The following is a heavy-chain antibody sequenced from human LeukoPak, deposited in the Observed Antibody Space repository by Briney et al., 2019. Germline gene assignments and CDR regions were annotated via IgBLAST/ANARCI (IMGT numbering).Heavy chain of an antibody. CDR3: AKGYYDSSGYSLYFDY. CDR2: ISGGGGST. Sequence: GGSLRLSCAASGFTFSSYAMSWVRQAPGKGLEWVSAISGGGGSTYYADSVKGRFTISRDNSKNTLYLQMNSLRAEDTAVYYCAKGYYDSSGYSLYFDYWGQGTLVTVSS. CDR1: GFTFSSYA. V-gene: IGHV3-23*01. J-gene: IGHJ4*02. D-gene: IGHD3-22*01.